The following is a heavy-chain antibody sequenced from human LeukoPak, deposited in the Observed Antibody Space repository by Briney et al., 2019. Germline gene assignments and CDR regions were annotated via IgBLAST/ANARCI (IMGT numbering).Heavy chain of an antibody. CDR1: GFTFSSYS. D-gene: IGHD3-22*01. CDR3: ASGYHDSSGYRDY. CDR2: ISSSSSYI. Sequence: GGSLRLSCAASGFTFSSYSMNWVRQAPGKGLEWVSSISSSSSYIYYADSVKGRFTISRDNAKNSLYLQMNSLRAEDTAVYYCASGYHDSSGYRDYWGQGTLVTVSS. V-gene: IGHV3-21*01. J-gene: IGHJ4*02.